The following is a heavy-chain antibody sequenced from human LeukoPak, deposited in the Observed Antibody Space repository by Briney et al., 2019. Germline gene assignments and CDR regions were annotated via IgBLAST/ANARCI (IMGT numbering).Heavy chain of an antibody. D-gene: IGHD2-2*01. V-gene: IGHV4-4*07. CDR3: ARGLCSTTSCNKGSLQYMDV. CDR1: GGSISSYY. CDR2: IYTSGTT. Sequence: PSETLSLTCTVSGGSISSYYWSWIRQPAGKGLEWIGRIYTSGTTNYNPSLRSRVTMSVDTSKNQFSLKLSSVTAADTAVYYCARGLCSTTSCNKGSLQYMDVRGKGTTVTVSS. J-gene: IGHJ6*03.